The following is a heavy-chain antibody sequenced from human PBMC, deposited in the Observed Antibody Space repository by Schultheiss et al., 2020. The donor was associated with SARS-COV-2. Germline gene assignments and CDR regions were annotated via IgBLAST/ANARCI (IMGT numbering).Heavy chain of an antibody. J-gene: IGHJ6*02. CDR1: GFTVSSNY. CDR3: ASVTYNWGQDV. D-gene: IGHD5-24*01. V-gene: IGHV3-66*01. Sequence: GGSLRLSCAASGFTVSSNYMSWVRQAPGKGLEWVSVIYSGGSTYYADSVKGRFTISRDNSKNTLYLQMNSLRAEDTAVYYCASVTYNWGQDVWGQGTTVTVSS. CDR2: IYSGGST.